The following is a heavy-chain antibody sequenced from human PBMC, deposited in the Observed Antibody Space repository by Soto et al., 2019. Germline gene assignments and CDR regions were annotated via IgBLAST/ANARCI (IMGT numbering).Heavy chain of an antibody. CDR2: ISHSGRT. CDR3: ATQTYSYNWHH. V-gene: IGHV4-4*02. D-gene: IGHD1-1*01. J-gene: IGHJ5*02. CDR1: RGSISSRNW. Sequence: QVQLQESGPGLVKPSGTLSLTCGVSRGSISSRNWWSWVRQPPGKGLEWIGEISHSGRTNYNPSLESRVTMSVDKSRNQFYLKLNFVTAADTAVYYCATQTYSYNWHHWGQGTLVTVSS.